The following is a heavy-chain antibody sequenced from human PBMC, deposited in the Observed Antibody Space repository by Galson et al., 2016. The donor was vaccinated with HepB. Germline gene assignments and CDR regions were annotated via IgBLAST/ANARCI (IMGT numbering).Heavy chain of an antibody. CDR2: VSANNGNA. J-gene: IGHJ3*02. V-gene: IGHV1-18*04. CDR1: GYTFTSYE. D-gene: IGHD3-10*01. Sequence: SVKVSCKASGYTFTSYEINWVRQAPGQGLEWMGWVSANNGNANYAEKLRGRVTLTTDTSTTTAYLELRSLSSDDTAVYHCAREPPGSGRAVFDIWGQGTLVTVSS. CDR3: AREPPGSGRAVFDI.